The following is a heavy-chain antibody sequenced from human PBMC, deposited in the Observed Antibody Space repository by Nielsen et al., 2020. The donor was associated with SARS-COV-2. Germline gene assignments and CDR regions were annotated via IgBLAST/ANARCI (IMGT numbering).Heavy chain of an antibody. Sequence: SLTISCAASGFTFDDYAMHWVRQAPGKGLEWVSGISWNSGSIGYADSVKGRFTISRDNAKNSMSLQMNSLRVEDTAVYYCARDWSRAFDVWGQGTMVTVSS. J-gene: IGHJ3*01. CDR3: ARDWSRAFDV. CDR1: GFTFDDYA. CDR2: ISWNSGSI. V-gene: IGHV3-9*01.